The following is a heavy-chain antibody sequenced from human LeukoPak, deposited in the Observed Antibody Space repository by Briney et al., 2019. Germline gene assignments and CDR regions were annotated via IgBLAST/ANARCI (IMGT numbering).Heavy chain of an antibody. CDR2: MNPNSGNT. J-gene: IGHJ4*02. CDR1: GYTFSNYD. CDR3: ARLFSCSGGSCYSFDY. Sequence: ASVKVSCKASGYTFSNYDINWVRQATGQGLEWMGWMNPNSGNTGYAQKFQGRVTITRNTSISTTYMELSSLRSEDTAVYYCARLFSCSGGSCYSFDYWGQGTLVTVSS. V-gene: IGHV1-8*03. D-gene: IGHD2-15*01.